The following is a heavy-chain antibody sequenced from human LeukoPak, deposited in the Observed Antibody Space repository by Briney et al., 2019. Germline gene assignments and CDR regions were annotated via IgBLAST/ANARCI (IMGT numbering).Heavy chain of an antibody. CDR2: IGTALNT. D-gene: IGHD4-11*01. CDR3: AKGVSGPQYYFAF. Sequence: GGSLRLSCAASGFTFSNSAMRWVRQTPGKGLEWVSSIGTALNTYYADSVKGRSITSRDNSRNTVYLQMNSLTVEDTAINYCAKGVSGPQYYFAFWGQGTLVTVSS. CDR1: GFTFSNSA. V-gene: IGHV3-23*01. J-gene: IGHJ4*02.